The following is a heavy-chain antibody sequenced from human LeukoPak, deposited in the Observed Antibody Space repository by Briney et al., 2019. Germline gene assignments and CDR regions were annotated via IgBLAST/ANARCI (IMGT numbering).Heavy chain of an antibody. Sequence: GASVKVSCKASGYTFTSHVPHWVRQAPGQRLEWMGWINAGNTNTKYSQKFQGRVTITTDTSASTAYMELSSLRSEDTAVYYCAGDLYPPVEMATTGGYWGQGTLVTVSS. CDR2: INAGNTNT. CDR1: GYTFTSHV. CDR3: AGDLYPPVEMATTGGY. J-gene: IGHJ4*02. D-gene: IGHD5-24*01. V-gene: IGHV1-3*01.